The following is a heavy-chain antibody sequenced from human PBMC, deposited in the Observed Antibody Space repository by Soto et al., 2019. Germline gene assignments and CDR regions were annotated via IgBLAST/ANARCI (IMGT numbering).Heavy chain of an antibody. CDR3: ATTKETESRPFDY. J-gene: IGHJ4*02. V-gene: IGHV4-34*01. CDR1: GGSMISYY. Sequence: XXTLSLTFTVSGGSMISYYWRWILQPPGKGLAWIGEINHSGSTNYNPSLKSRVPISVDTSKNQFSLKLSSVTAADTAVYYCATTKETESRPFDYWGQGTLVTVSS. CDR2: INHSGST. D-gene: IGHD1-26*01.